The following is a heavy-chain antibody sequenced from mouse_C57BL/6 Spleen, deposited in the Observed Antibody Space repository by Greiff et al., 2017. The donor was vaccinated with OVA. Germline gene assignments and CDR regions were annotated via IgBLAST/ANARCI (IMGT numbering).Heavy chain of an antibody. CDR2: IYPGDGDT. Sequence: QVQLQQSGPELVKPGASVKISCKASGYAFSSSWMNWVKQRPGKGLEWIGRIYPGDGDTNYNGKFKGKATLTADKSSSTAYMQLSSLTSEDSAVYFCAREAPYCGWYFDVWGTGTTVTVSS. J-gene: IGHJ1*03. CDR3: AREAPYCGWYFDV. D-gene: IGHD6-5*01. V-gene: IGHV1-82*01. CDR1: GYAFSSSW.